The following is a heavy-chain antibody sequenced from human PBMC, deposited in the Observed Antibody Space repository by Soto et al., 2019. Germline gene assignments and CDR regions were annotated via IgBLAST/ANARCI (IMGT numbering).Heavy chain of an antibody. J-gene: IGHJ5*02. CDR2: ISAYNGDT. Sequence: SVKVSCKASGYTFTSYGITWVRQAPGQGLEWMGWISAYNGDTNYAQKVQGRVTMTTDTSTSTVYMELKSLKSDDTAMYFCARDQEYSTSGLYWFDLWGQGTLVTVSS. D-gene: IGHD6-6*01. V-gene: IGHV1-18*04. CDR3: ARDQEYSTSGLYWFDL. CDR1: GYTFTSYG.